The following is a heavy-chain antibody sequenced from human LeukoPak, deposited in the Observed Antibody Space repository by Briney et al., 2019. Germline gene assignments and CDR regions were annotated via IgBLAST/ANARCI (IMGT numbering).Heavy chain of an antibody. J-gene: IGHJ4*02. CDR3: AKADSGINILDY. V-gene: IGHV3-53*01. D-gene: IGHD3-10*01. CDR2: IYSGGST. CDR1: GFTVSSNY. Sequence: GGSLRLSCAASGFTVSSNYMSWVRQAPGKGLEWVSVIYSGGSTYYADSVKGRFTISRDNSKDTLYLQMNSLRVEDTAIYYCAKADSGINILDYWGQGTLVTVSS.